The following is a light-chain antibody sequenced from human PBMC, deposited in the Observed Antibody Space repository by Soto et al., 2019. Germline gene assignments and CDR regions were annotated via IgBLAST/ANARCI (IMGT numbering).Light chain of an antibody. CDR2: GAS. CDR3: QQYNKWPQT. V-gene: IGKV3-15*01. CDR1: QSVSDT. Sequence: EIVMTQSPATLSVSPGEGATLSCRASQSVSDTLAWYQQKPGQAPRLLIYGASKRAIGLPARFSGSGSGTEFTLTITSLQSEDFAVYYCQQYNKWPQTFGQGTKVYIK. J-gene: IGKJ1*01.